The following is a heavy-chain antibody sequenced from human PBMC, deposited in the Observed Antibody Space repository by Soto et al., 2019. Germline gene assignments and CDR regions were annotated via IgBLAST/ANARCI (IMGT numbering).Heavy chain of an antibody. V-gene: IGHV1-69*12. D-gene: IGHD2-15*01. CDR1: GGTFSSYA. CDR2: IIPIFGTA. Sequence: QVQLVQSGAEVKKPGSSVKVSCKASGGTFSSYAISWVRQAPGQGLEWMGGIIPIFGTANYAQKFQGRVTITADESTSTAYMELRSLRSEDTAVYYCARGDGYCSGGSCYLDYFQHWGQGTLVTVSS. CDR3: ARGDGYCSGGSCYLDYFQH. J-gene: IGHJ1*01.